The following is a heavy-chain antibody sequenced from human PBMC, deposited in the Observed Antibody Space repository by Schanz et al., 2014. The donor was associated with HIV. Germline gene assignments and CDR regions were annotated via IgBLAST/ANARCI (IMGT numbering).Heavy chain of an antibody. CDR1: GDTFRRYS. CDR2: INAYNGNT. Sequence: QVQLVQSGAEVKKPGSSVKVSCKASGDTFRRYSIHWVRQGPGQGLEWMGGINAYNGNTHYAQKLQGRVTMTTDTSTSTAYMELRNLRSDDTAVYYCARDLRVVPAASDNWFDPWGQGTLVTVSS. J-gene: IGHJ5*02. D-gene: IGHD2-2*01. V-gene: IGHV1-18*01. CDR3: ARDLRVVPAASDNWFDP.